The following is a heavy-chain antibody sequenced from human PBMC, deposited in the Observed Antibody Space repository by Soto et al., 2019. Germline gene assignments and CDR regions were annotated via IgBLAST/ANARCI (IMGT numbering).Heavy chain of an antibody. CDR1: GFTFISYW. V-gene: IGHV3-7*03. CDR3: ARESAGGTDY. CDR2: IKQDGSEK. J-gene: IGHJ4*02. Sequence: EVQLVESGGGLVQPGGSLRLSCAASGFTFISYWMSWVRQAPGKGLEWVANIKQDGSEKYYVDSVKGRFTISRDNAKNSLYLQMNSLRAEDTAVYYCARESAGGTDYWGQGTLVTVSS. D-gene: IGHD2-15*01.